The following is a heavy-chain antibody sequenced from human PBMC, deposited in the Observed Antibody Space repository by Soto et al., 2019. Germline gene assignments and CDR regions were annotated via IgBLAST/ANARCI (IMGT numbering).Heavy chain of an antibody. D-gene: IGHD6-13*01. J-gene: IGHJ4*02. Sequence: SETLSLTCTVSGGSISSDDYYWSWIRQPPGKGLEWIGFMSYSGSTSYNASLKSRVTISVDTSKNQFSLKLSSVTAADTAVYYCARRGSSSWYGYWGQGTLVTVSS. V-gene: IGHV4-30-4*01. CDR1: GGSISSDDYY. CDR3: ARRGSSSWYGY. CDR2: MSYSGST.